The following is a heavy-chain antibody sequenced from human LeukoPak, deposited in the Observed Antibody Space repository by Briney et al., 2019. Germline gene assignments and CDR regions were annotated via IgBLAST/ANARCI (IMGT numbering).Heavy chain of an antibody. J-gene: IGHJ4*02. V-gene: IGHV3-7*01. Sequence: VGSLRLSCAASGFTFSNYWMTWVRQAPGKGLEWVANIKQDGSEKYYVDSVKGRFTISRDNAKNSLYLQMNSLRAEDTAVYYCARELESSSDFDYWGQGTLVTVSS. CDR2: IKQDGSEK. CDR1: GFTFSNYW. D-gene: IGHD6-6*01. CDR3: ARELESSSDFDY.